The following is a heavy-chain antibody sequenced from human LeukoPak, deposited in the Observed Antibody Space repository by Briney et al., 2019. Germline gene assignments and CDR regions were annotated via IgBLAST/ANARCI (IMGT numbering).Heavy chain of an antibody. CDR1: GFTFSNAW. Sequence: GGSLRLSCAASGFTFSNAWMSWVRQAPGKGLEWVGRIKSKTDGGTTDYAAPVKGRFTISRDDSKNTLCLQMNSLKTEDTAVYYCTTELYQLLSYYFDYWGRGTLVTVSS. CDR2: IKSKTDGGTT. CDR3: TTELYQLLSYYFDY. D-gene: IGHD2-2*01. J-gene: IGHJ4*02. V-gene: IGHV3-15*01.